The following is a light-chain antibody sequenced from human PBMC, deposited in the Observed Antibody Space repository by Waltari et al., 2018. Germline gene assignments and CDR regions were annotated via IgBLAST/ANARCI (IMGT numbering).Light chain of an antibody. J-gene: IGKJ2*01. V-gene: IGKV3-20*01. CDR2: GAS. CDR3: QQYGSSVLYT. Sequence: VLTQSPGTLSLSPGERVTLSCRASQSLTKRYLAWYQQKPGQAPRLLFYGASSRAAGLPDRFRGSGSGTDFTLTISRLEPEDFAVYYCQQYGSSVLYTFGQGTKLEIK. CDR1: QSLTKRY.